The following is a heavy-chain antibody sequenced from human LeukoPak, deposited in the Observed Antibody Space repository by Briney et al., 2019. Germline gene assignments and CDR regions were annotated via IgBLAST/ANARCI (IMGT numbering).Heavy chain of an antibody. D-gene: IGHD6-19*01. J-gene: IGHJ4*02. Sequence: GGSLRLSCAASGFTFSSYAMSWVRQAPGKGLEWVSAISGSGGSTYYADSVKGRFTISRDNSKNTLYLQMNSLRAEDTAVYYCAKDSLYSSGWYGDFDYWGQGTLVTVSS. CDR1: GFTFSSYA. CDR2: ISGSGGST. CDR3: AKDSLYSSGWYGDFDY. V-gene: IGHV3-23*01.